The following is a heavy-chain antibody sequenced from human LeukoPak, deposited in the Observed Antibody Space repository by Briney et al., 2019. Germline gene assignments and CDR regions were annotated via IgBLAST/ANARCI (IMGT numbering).Heavy chain of an antibody. Sequence: GGSLRLSCAASGFTFSSYSVNWVRQAPGKGLEWVSYISSSSSTIYYADSEKGRFTISRDNAKNSLYLQMNSLRAEDTAVYYCARVWNSYGQKAPGYWGQGTLVTVSS. CDR1: GFTFSSYS. CDR2: ISSSSSTI. J-gene: IGHJ4*02. V-gene: IGHV3-48*04. CDR3: ARVWNSYGQKAPGY. D-gene: IGHD5-18*01.